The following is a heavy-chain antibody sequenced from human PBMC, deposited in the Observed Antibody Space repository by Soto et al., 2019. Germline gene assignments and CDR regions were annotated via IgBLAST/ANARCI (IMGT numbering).Heavy chain of an antibody. J-gene: IGHJ4*02. CDR1: GGSVSSANFS. CDR2: VYSTGTT. Sequence: PSETLSFTCTVSGGSVSSANFSWSWIRQPPGKALEWIGLVYSTGTTNYKPPFKSTLTLSIDTSKNHFSLKLTSLTPVDTALYYCERAWGVKWALPGAFDSWGQGSLVTVSS. D-gene: IGHD1-26*01. V-gene: IGHV4-61*03. CDR3: ERAWGVKWALPGAFDS.